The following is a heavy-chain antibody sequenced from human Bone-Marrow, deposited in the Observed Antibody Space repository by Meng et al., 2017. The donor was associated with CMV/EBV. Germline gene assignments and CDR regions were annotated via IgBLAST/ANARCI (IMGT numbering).Heavy chain of an antibody. CDR2: ISGSGGST. D-gene: IGHD3-22*01. V-gene: IGHV3-23*01. Sequence: GFTFSNSAMSWARQAPGKGLEWVSVISGSGGSTYYADSVKGRFTISRDNSKNTLYLQMNSLRVEDTAVYYCAKESTAIAVVSNWFDSWGQGTLVTVSS. J-gene: IGHJ5*01. CDR3: AKESTAIAVVSNWFDS. CDR1: GFTFSNSA.